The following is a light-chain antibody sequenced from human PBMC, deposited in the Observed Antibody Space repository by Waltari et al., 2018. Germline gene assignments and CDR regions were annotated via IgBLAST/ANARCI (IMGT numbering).Light chain of an antibody. CDR3: SSYTSITTVV. V-gene: IGLV2-14*01. CDR2: EFS. Sequence: QSALTQPASVSGSPGQSITISCTGTSSDVGGYNYVSWYQQHPGKAPKLIIDEFSNRASRLSKRLSGSQSGNTASLTISELQAEDEADYYCSSYTSITTVVFGGGTKLTVL. J-gene: IGLJ2*01. CDR1: SSDVGGYNY.